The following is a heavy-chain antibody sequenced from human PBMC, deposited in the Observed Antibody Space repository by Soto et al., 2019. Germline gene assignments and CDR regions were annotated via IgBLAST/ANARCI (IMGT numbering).Heavy chain of an antibody. CDR1: GGSFSGYY. V-gene: IGHV4-34*01. J-gene: IGHJ3*02. Sequence: QVQLQQWGAGLLKPSETLSLTCAVYGGSFSGYYWSWIRQPPGKGLEWIGEIHHRGSTNYNPSLKRRVTASVNTSKDQFPLSLSSVTAADTAVYYCARAEDIVVVLAALGYAFDIWGQGTMVTVSS. CDR3: ARAEDIVVVLAALGYAFDI. D-gene: IGHD2-2*01. CDR2: IHHRGST.